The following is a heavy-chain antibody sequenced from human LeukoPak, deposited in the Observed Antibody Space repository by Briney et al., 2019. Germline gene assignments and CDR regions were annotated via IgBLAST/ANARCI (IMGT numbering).Heavy chain of an antibody. CDR3: VGDYGDYVGYYFDY. CDR2: IYTSGST. Sequence: SETLSLTCTVSGGSISSYYWSWIPQPAGKGLEGIRRIYTSGSTNYNPSLKSRVTMSVDTSKNQFSLKLSSVTAADTAVYYCVGDYGDYVGYYFDYWGQGTLVTVSS. V-gene: IGHV4-4*07. J-gene: IGHJ4*02. CDR1: GGSISSYY. D-gene: IGHD4-17*01.